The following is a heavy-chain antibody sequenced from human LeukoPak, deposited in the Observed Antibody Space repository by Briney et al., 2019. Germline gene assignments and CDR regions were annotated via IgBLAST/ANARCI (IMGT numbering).Heavy chain of an antibody. CDR2: IYYSGST. CDR3: ATGHWGSFDN. Sequence: SETLSLTCTVSGGSISSSSYYWGWIRQPPGKGLEWIGSIYYSGSTYYNPSLKSRVTISVDTSKNQFPLKLSSVTAADTAVYYCATGHWGSFDNWGQGTLVTVSS. V-gene: IGHV4-39*01. D-gene: IGHD7-27*01. J-gene: IGHJ4*02. CDR1: GGSISSSSYY.